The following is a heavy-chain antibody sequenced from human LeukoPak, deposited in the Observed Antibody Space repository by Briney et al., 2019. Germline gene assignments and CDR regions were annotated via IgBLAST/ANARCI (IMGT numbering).Heavy chain of an antibody. J-gene: IGHJ4*02. CDR1: GYTFTGYY. CDR3: ARETKLEWLLIFDY. V-gene: IGHV1-2*06. CDR2: INPNSGGT. Sequence: ASVKVSCKASGYTFTGYYLHWVRQAPGQGPEWMGRINPNSGGTNYAQKFQGRVTMTRDTSINTAYMELSRLRSDDTAVYYCARETKLEWLLIFDYWGQGTQVTVSS. D-gene: IGHD3-3*01.